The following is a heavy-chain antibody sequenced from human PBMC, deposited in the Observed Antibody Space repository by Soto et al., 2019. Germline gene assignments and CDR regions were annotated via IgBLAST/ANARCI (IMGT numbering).Heavy chain of an antibody. CDR1: GFTFSSYE. J-gene: IGHJ3*02. Sequence: GGSLRLSCAASGFTFSSYEMNWVCQAPGKGLEWVSYISCSGSTIYYADSVKGRFTISRDNAKNSLYLQMNSLRAEDTAVYYCARPPADYYDSSGYPDAFDIWGQGTMVTVSS. V-gene: IGHV3-48*03. CDR2: ISCSGSTI. CDR3: ARPPADYYDSSGYPDAFDI. D-gene: IGHD3-22*01.